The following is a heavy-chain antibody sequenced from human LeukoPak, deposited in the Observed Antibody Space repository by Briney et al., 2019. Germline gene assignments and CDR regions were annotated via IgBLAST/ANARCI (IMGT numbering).Heavy chain of an antibody. CDR2: ISGSGGST. CDR3: AKRDSSGSLPRLFDY. V-gene: IGHV3-23*01. Sequence: GESLRLSCAASGFTFSGYTMSWVRQAPGKGLEWVSAISGSGGSTSSADSVKGRFTISRDNSKNTLYLQMNSLRAEDTAVYYCAKRDSSGSLPRLFDYWGQGTLVTVSS. CDR1: GFTFSGYT. D-gene: IGHD6-19*01. J-gene: IGHJ4*02.